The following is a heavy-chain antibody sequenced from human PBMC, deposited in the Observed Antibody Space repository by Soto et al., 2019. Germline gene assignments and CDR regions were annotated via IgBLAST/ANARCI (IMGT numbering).Heavy chain of an antibody. Sequence: ASVKVSCKASGYTFTSYGISWVRQAPGQGLEWMGWISAYNGNTNYAQKLQGRVTMTTDTSASTAHMEVGSLRSEDTAVYYCARDWGNYYYGMDVWGQGTTVTVSS. D-gene: IGHD7-27*01. CDR2: ISAYNGNT. CDR3: ARDWGNYYYGMDV. CDR1: GYTFTSYG. J-gene: IGHJ6*02. V-gene: IGHV1-18*01.